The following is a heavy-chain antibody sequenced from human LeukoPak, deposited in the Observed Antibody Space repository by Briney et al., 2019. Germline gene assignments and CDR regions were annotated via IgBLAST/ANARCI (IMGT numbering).Heavy chain of an antibody. CDR3: ARAENPPLELPDY. V-gene: IGHV3-23*01. CDR1: GFTFSSYA. J-gene: IGHJ4*02. D-gene: IGHD1-7*01. CDR2: ISGSGGST. Sequence: GGSLRLSCAASGFTFSSYAMGWVRQAPGKGLEWVSAISGSGGSTYYADSVKGRFTISRDNSKNTLYLQMNSLRAEDTAVYYCARAENPPLELPDYWGQGTLVTVSS.